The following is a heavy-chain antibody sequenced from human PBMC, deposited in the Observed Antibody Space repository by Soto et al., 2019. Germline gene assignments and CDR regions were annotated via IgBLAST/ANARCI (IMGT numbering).Heavy chain of an antibody. CDR3: AKDPGYYGSGSYPITSNYYFDF. V-gene: IGHV3-23*01. D-gene: IGHD3-10*01. CDR2: ISGSGGST. J-gene: IGHJ4*02. CDR1: GFTFSSYA. Sequence: GASLKISCAASGFTFSSYAMRWVRQAPGKGLEWVSAISGSGGSTYYADSVKGRFTISRDNSKNTLYLQMNSLRAEDTAVYYCAKDPGYYGSGSYPITSNYYFDFWGQGTLVTVSS.